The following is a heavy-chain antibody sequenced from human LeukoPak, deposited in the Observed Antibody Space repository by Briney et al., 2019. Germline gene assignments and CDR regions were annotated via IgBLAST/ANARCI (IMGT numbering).Heavy chain of an antibody. D-gene: IGHD5-18*01. Sequence: PGGSLRLSCAASGFTFSSYWMSWVRQAPGNGLEWVANIKQDGSEKYYVDSVKGRFTISRDNAKNSLYLQMNSLRAEDTAVYYCAKHTGSSYGHFDYWGQGTLVTVSS. CDR1: GFTFSSYW. CDR3: AKHTGSSYGHFDY. J-gene: IGHJ4*02. CDR2: IKQDGSEK. V-gene: IGHV3-7*01.